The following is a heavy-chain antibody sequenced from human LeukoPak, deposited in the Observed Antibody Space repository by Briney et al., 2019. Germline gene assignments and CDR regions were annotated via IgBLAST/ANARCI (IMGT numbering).Heavy chain of an antibody. D-gene: IGHD2-2*01. CDR2: INQSGST. CDR1: GGSFSGYY. J-gene: IGHJ4*02. V-gene: IGHV4-34*01. CDR3: ARGRYASRYFDY. Sequence: SETLSLTCAVYGGSFSGYYWSWIRQPPGKGLEWIGEINQSGSTNYNPSLKSRVTISVDTSKNQFSLKLSSVTAADTAVYYCARGRYASRYFDYWGQGTLVTVSS.